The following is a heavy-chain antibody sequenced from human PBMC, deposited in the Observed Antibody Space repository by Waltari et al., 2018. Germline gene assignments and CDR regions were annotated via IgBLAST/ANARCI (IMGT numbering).Heavy chain of an antibody. CDR2: ISTNNGNR. V-gene: IGHV1-18*01. Sequence: QAQLVQSGPEVKKPGASVRVPCKASGYTFSMYVITWGRQAPGQGLEWLGWISTNNGNRNYSQKLQGRVSMTTDTYTTTAYLDLRSLRSDDTAIYYCVRGGPWRLVQGNAFDYWGQGTLLTVSS. D-gene: IGHD6-6*01. J-gene: IGHJ3*01. CDR3: VRGGPWRLVQGNAFDY. CDR1: GYTFSMYV.